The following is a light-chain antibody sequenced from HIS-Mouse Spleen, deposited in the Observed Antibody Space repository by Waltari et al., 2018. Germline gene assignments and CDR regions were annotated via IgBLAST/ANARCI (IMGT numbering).Light chain of an antibody. V-gene: IGLV2-18*02. CDR3: SSYTSSSTVV. Sequence: QSALTQPPSVSGSPGQSVTISCTGTSSDVGRYNLVPWYPQPPGTAPHLMIYEVSNRPSGVPDRFSGSKSGNTASLTISGLQAEDEADYYCSSYTSSSTVVFGGGTKLTVL. CDR2: EVS. J-gene: IGLJ2*01. CDR1: SSDVGRYNL.